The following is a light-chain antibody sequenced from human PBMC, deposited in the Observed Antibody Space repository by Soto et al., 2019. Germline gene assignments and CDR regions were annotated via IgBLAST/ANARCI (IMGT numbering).Light chain of an antibody. V-gene: IGKV1-39*01. Sequence: DIQMPQSPSSLSASVGDRVTITCRASQSISNYLNWYQQRPGKAPNLLIYAASSMISGVPSRFSGSGSGTDFTLTITSLRPEDFATYYCQQSYHTSWTFGQGTKVEI. CDR1: QSISNY. J-gene: IGKJ1*01. CDR3: QQSYHTSWT. CDR2: AAS.